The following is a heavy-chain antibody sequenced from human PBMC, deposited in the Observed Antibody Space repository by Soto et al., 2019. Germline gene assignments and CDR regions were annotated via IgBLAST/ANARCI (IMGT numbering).Heavy chain of an antibody. D-gene: IGHD2-2*01. CDR1: GGTFSSYT. V-gene: IGHV1-69*02. CDR3: ARGPRMDCRSTSCYAVYNWFDP. J-gene: IGHJ5*02. Sequence: QVQLVQSGAEVKKPGSSVKVSCKASGGTFSSYTISWVRQAPGQGLEWMGRIIPILGIANYAQKFQGRVTITADKATSTAYMELSSLRSEDTAVYYCARGPRMDCRSTSCYAVYNWFDPWGQGTLVTVSS. CDR2: IIPILGIA.